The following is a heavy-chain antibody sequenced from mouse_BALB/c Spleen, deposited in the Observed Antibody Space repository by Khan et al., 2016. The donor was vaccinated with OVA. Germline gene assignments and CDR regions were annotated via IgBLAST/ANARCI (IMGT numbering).Heavy chain of an antibody. D-gene: IGHD1-3*01. CDR3: ARRTSLYIMDY. CDR1: GYTFTSYT. CDR2: ITPRSSFT. J-gene: IGHJ4*01. Sequence: QVQLQQSGAELARPGASVKMSCKASGYTFTSYTIHWVKQRPGQGLEWIGYITPRSSFTNYNQKFNDKATLTADKSSSTAYMQLSSLTSEDSAGYYCARRTSLYIMDYWGQGTSVTVSS. V-gene: IGHV1-4*01.